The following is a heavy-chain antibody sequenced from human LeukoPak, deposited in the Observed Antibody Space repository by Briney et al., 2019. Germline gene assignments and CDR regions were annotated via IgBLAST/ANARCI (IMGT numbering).Heavy chain of an antibody. J-gene: IGHJ4*02. CDR3: ANGGPDHWKD. CDR1: GFTFSSYA. CDR2: ISHDGSNK. V-gene: IGHV3-30*18. Sequence: GSMRLSCAASGFTFSSYAMSWVRQAPGKGLEWAAAISHDGSNKYYADSVKGRFTISRDNSKNTLYLQMNSLRAEDTAMYYCANGGPDHWKDWGQGTLVTVSS. D-gene: IGHD1-1*01.